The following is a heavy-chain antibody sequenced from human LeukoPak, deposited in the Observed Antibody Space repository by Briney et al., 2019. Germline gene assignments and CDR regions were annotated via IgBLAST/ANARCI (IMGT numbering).Heavy chain of an antibody. CDR2: IYSGGST. V-gene: IGHV3-66*01. CDR3: ARDRDYGDYVFDY. D-gene: IGHD4-17*01. Sequence: GGSLRLSCAASGFTFSSYAMSWVRQAPGKGLEWVSVIYSGGSTYYADSVKGRFTISRDNSKNTLYLQMNSLRAEDTAVYYCARDRDYGDYVFDYWGQGTLVTVSS. J-gene: IGHJ4*02. CDR1: GFTFSSYA.